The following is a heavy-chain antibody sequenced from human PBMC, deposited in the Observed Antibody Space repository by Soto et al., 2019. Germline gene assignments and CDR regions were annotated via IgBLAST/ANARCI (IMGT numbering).Heavy chain of an antibody. CDR1: GYTFTSYY. J-gene: IGHJ3*02. CDR3: ARARSQGKPTWKRHAFDI. CDR2: INPSGGST. Sequence: GASVKVSCKASGYTFTSYYMHWVRQAPGQGLEWMGIINPSGGSTSYAQKFQGRVTMTRDTSTSTVYMELSSLRSEDTAVYHCARARSQGKPTWKRHAFDIWCQGKMVCVSS. D-gene: IGHD1-1*01. V-gene: IGHV1-46*01.